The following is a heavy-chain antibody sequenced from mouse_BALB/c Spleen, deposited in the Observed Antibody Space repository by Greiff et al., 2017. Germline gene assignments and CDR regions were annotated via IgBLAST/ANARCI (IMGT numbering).Heavy chain of an antibody. Sequence: EVQLVESGGGLVKPGGSLKLSCAASGFTFSSYAMSWVRQTPEKRLEWVATISSGGSYTYYPDSVKGRFTISRDNAKNTLYLQMSSLRSEDTAMYYCAREDKGDYFDYWGQGTTLTVSS. CDR3: AREDKGDYFDY. D-gene: IGHD1-3*01. V-gene: IGHV5-9-3*01. J-gene: IGHJ2*01. CDR1: GFTFSSYA. CDR2: ISSGGSYT.